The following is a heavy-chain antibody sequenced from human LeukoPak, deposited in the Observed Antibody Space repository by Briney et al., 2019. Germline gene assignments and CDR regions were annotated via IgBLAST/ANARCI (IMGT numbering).Heavy chain of an antibody. Sequence: GGSLRLSCAASGFTFSSYAMNWVRQAPGKGLEWVSSLSDGGHSSVYADSVKGRFTNYRDDSQNILYLQMNNLSGDDTALYYCAFSPMGFNYGYAYWGQGTLVTVSS. J-gene: IGHJ4*02. CDR3: AFSPMGFNYGYAY. D-gene: IGHD5-18*01. CDR1: GFTFSSYA. CDR2: LSDGGHSS. V-gene: IGHV3-23*01.